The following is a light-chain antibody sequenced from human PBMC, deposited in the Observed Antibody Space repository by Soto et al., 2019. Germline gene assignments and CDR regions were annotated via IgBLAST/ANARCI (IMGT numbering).Light chain of an antibody. V-gene: IGLV2-14*01. CDR1: SSDVGGYNY. J-gene: IGLJ1*01. CDR3: SSYTSSSTYV. Sequence: QSALTQPASVSGSPGQSITISCTGTSSDVGGYNYVSWYQQHPGKAPKLMIYDVSNRPSGVSNRFSGSKSGNTASLTISGLQAEDEADYYCSSYTSSSTYVFGTGTKDTVL. CDR2: DVS.